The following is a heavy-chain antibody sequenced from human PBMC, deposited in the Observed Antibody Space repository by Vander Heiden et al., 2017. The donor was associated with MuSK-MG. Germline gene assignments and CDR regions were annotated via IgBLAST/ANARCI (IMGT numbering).Heavy chain of an antibody. J-gene: IGHJ4*02. CDR1: GGSFSGYY. D-gene: IGHD3-3*01. CDR2: INHSGST. Sequence: QVQLQQWGAGLLKPSETLSLTCAVYGGSFSGYYWSWIRQPPGKGLEWIGEINHSGSTNYNPSLKSRVTISVDTSKIQFSLKLSSVTAADTAVYYCARGRITIFGVVNRYAPPFDYWGQGTLVTVSS. V-gene: IGHV4-34*01. CDR3: ARGRITIFGVVNRYAPPFDY.